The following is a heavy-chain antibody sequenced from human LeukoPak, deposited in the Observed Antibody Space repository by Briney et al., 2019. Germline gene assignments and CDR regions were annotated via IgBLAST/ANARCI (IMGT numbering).Heavy chain of an antibody. CDR2: IYSYDADN. V-gene: IGHV5-51*01. CDR1: GYSSISYW. D-gene: IGHD3-22*01. Sequence: GESPMIPCKGSGYSSISYWIGWVRQMPGKGLEWMGIIYSYDADNRYNPSFQGQVTISADKSISTAYLQWSSLKASDTAMYYCARPPYYYDSSGYYSKGDAFDIWGQGTMVTVSS. CDR3: ARPPYYYDSSGYYSKGDAFDI. J-gene: IGHJ3*02.